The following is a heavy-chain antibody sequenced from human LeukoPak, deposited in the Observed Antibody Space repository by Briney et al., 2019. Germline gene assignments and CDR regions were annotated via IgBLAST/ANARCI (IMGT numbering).Heavy chain of an antibody. Sequence: ASVKVSCKVSGYTLTELSMHWVRQAPGKGLEWMGGFDPEDGETIYAQKFQGRVTMIEDTSTDTAYMELSSLRSEDTAVYYCATDHVDKGGDYWGQGTLVTVSS. D-gene: IGHD5-12*01. CDR2: FDPEDGET. CDR1: GYTLTELS. J-gene: IGHJ4*02. V-gene: IGHV1-24*01. CDR3: ATDHVDKGGDY.